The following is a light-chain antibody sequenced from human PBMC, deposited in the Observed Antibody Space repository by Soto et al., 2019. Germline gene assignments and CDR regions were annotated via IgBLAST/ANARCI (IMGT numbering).Light chain of an antibody. Sequence: EIVMTQSPATLSVSPGERATLSCRASQSIGSNLAWYQQKPGQAPRLLIYAASIRATDFPARFSGSGSGTEFTLTISGLQSDDFAVYFCQHYGGSFIFGPGTKVDFK. CDR1: QSIGSN. CDR3: QHYGGSFI. CDR2: AAS. V-gene: IGKV3-15*01. J-gene: IGKJ3*01.